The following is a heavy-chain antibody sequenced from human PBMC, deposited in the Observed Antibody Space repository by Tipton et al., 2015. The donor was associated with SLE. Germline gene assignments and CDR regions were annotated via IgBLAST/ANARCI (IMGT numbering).Heavy chain of an antibody. CDR3: ARVWDGYSLVAYFDY. D-gene: IGHD5-24*01. CDR2: IYSGST. J-gene: IGHJ4*02. CDR1: GGSISTFY. Sequence: LRLSCTVSGGSISTFYWSWIRQPPGRGLEWIGYIYSGSTDYNPSLKSRVSISVDTSKNQFSLRLSSVTAADTAVYYCARVWDGYSLVAYFDYWGQGTLVTVSS. V-gene: IGHV4-59*01.